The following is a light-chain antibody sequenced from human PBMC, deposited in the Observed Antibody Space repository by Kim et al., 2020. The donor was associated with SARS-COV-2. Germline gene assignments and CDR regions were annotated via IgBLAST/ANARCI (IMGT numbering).Light chain of an antibody. V-gene: IGLV3-9*01. CDR2: RDS. CDR1: NIGSKN. CDR3: QVWDRSTAWE. Sequence: SYELTQPLSVSVALGQTARITCGGNNIGSKNVHWYQQKPGQAPVLVIYRDSNRPSGIPERFSGSNSGNTATLTISRAQAGDEADYYCQVWDRSTAWEFG. J-gene: IGLJ3*02.